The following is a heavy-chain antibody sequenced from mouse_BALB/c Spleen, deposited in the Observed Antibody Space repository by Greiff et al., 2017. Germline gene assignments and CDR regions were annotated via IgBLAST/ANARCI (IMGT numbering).Heavy chain of an antibody. D-gene: IGHD2-14*01. CDR3: ARNKRYDGGWYFDV. CDR2: IWSGGST. J-gene: IGHJ1*01. V-gene: IGHV2-2*02. CDR1: GFSLTSYG. Sequence: QVQLKQSGPGLVQPSQSLSITCTVSGFSLTSYGVHWVRQSPGKGLEWLGVIWSGGSTDYNAAFISRLSISKDNSKSQVFFKMNSLQANDTAIYYCARNKRYDGGWYFDVWGAGTTVTVSS.